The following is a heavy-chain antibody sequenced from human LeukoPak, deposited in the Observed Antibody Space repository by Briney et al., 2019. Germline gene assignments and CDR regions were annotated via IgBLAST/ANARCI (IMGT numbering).Heavy chain of an antibody. D-gene: IGHD4-17*01. J-gene: IGHJ4*02. CDR2: IKHNSGDT. CDR1: GYTFTRSY. V-gene: IGHV1-2*02. CDR3: ARDPNDYGDYILIDY. Sequence: ASVKLSCKASGYTFTRSYIHCVRQSPGQGLRGRGWIKHNSGDTNYAQKFQCRVTMTRDTSISTAYMELSRLRCDDTAVYYCARDPNDYGDYILIDYWGQGTLVTVSS.